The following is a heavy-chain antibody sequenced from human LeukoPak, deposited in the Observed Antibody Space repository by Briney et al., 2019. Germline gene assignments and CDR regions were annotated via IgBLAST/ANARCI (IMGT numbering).Heavy chain of an antibody. CDR2: IYHSGST. CDR1: GGSISSSNW. Sequence: SGTLSLTCAVSGGSISSSNWWSWVRQPPGKGLEWVGEIYHSGSTNYNPSLKSRVTISVDKSKNQFSLKLSSVTAADTAVYYCARELYGSSWYYYGMDVWGQGTTVTVSS. D-gene: IGHD6-13*01. V-gene: IGHV4-4*02. J-gene: IGHJ6*02. CDR3: ARELYGSSWYYYGMDV.